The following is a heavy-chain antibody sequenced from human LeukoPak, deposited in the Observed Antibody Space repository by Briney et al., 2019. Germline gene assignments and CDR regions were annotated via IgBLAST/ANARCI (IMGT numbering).Heavy chain of an antibody. V-gene: IGHV4-39*01. D-gene: IGHD3-22*01. CDR3: AVNYYDSSGYYFDY. CDR2: IYYSGST. CDR1: GGSISSSSYY. Sequence: PSETLSLTCTVSGGSISSSSYYWGWIRQPPGKGLEWIGSIYYSGSTYYNPSLKSRVTISVDTSMNQFSLKLSSVTAADTAVYYCAVNYYDSSGYYFDYWGQGTLVTVSS. J-gene: IGHJ4*02.